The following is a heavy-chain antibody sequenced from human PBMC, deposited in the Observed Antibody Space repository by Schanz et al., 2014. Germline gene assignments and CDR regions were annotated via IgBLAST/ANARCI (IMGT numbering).Heavy chain of an antibody. V-gene: IGHV1-46*01. CDR2: INPSGGST. D-gene: IGHD6-6*01. Sequence: QVLQVQSGSELKKPGTSVKVSCKASGYTFVSYSMHWVRQAPGQGLEWMGMINPSGGSTTYAQKFQGRVTITRDTSASTAYMDLRSLRSDDTAVYYCARDQSPYTNSSDVRYFDYWGQGSLVTVSS. CDR3: ARDQSPYTNSSDVRYFDY. CDR1: GYTFVSYS. J-gene: IGHJ4*02.